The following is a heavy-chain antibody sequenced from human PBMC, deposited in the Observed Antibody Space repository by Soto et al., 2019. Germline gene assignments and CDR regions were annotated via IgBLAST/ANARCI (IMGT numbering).Heavy chain of an antibody. CDR1: GFTFSSYW. CDR2: IKQDGSEK. CDR3: ARVVDIVVVPAAIEAFDI. J-gene: IGHJ3*02. V-gene: IGHV3-7*01. Sequence: GGSLRLSCAASGFTFSSYWMSWVRQAPGKGLEWVANIKQDGSEKYYVDSVKGRFTISRDNAKNSLYLQMNSLRAEDTAVYYCARVVDIVVVPAAIEAFDIWGQGTMVTVSS. D-gene: IGHD2-2*01.